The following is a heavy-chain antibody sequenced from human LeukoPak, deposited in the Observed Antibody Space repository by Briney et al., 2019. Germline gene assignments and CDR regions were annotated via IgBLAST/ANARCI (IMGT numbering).Heavy chain of an antibody. V-gene: IGHV1-69*04. J-gene: IGHJ6*02. CDR1: GGTFSSYA. D-gene: IGHD3-22*01. Sequence: GSSVKVSCKASGGTFSSYATSWVRQAPGQGLEWMGRIIPILGIANYAQKFQGRVTITADKSTSTAYMELSSLRSEDTAVYYCARPDGFYDSSGYYYYYGMDVWGQGTTVTVSS. CDR3: ARPDGFYDSSGYYYYYGMDV. CDR2: IIPILGIA.